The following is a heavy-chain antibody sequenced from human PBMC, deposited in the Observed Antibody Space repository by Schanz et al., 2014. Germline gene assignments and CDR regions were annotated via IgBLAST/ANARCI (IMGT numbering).Heavy chain of an antibody. Sequence: QVQLVQSGAEVKKPGASVKVYCKASGYTFTTYYLHWVRQAPGQGLGWMGIINPTGGSKTYAEKFTITVAMTTDTSYSTLYMELTKFTSEYMSVYYSVRATHYGSGRHLDDWGQGTLVTVSS. J-gene: IGHJ4*02. CDR2: INPTGGSK. V-gene: IGHV1-46*03. CDR3: VRATHYGSGRHLDD. D-gene: IGHD3-10*01. CDR1: GYTFTTYY.